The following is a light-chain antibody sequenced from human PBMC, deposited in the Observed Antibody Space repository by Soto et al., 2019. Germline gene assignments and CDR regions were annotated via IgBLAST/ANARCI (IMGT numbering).Light chain of an antibody. CDR3: QQYDSIPPWT. Sequence: ENVLTQSPGTLSLSPGERATLSCRASQSVSNNYLAWYQQKPGQAHRLRIYGASNRATGIPDRFSGRGSGTDFTLTISRLDPEDYAVYFCQQYDSIPPWTFGQGTKVDIK. CDR2: GAS. J-gene: IGKJ1*01. CDR1: QSVSNNY. V-gene: IGKV3-20*01.